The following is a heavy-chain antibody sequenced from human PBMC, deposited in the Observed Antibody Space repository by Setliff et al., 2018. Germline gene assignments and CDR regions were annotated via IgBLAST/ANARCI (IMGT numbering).Heavy chain of an antibody. D-gene: IGHD3-10*01. CDR2: IYYSGST. V-gene: IGHV4-39*07. CDR3: ARIHLLLWFGELLSGWFDP. J-gene: IGHJ5*02. CDR1: GGSISSSSYY. Sequence: TSETLSLTCTVSGGSISSSSYYWGWIRQPPGKGLEWIGSIYYSGSTYYNPSLKSRVTISVDTSKTQFSLKLSSVTAADTAVYYCARIHLLLWFGELLSGWFDPWGQGTLVTVSS.